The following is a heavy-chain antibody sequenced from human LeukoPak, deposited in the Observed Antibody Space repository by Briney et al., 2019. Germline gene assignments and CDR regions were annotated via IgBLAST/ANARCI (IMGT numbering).Heavy chain of an antibody. CDR3: AKQSYARSLGE. D-gene: IGHD3-16*01. V-gene: IGHV3-23*01. Sequence: GGSLGLSCATSGFPFSDFSMTWVRQAPGKGLEWISTTNSGGTNTYYAESVKGRFTISRDNSKNALYLQVSSLRVEDTAIYYCAKQSYARSLGEGGPGTLVTVSS. CDR1: GFPFSDFS. CDR2: TNSGGTNT. J-gene: IGHJ4*02.